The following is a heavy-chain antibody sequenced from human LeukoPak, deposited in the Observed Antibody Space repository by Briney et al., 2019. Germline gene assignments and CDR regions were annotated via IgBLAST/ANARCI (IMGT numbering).Heavy chain of an antibody. J-gene: IGHJ2*01. CDR1: GGSIFSYY. CDR3: AQPTHYDSSGYSPTSGTSDP. CDR2: IYSNGIT. D-gene: IGHD3-22*01. V-gene: IGHV4-4*08. Sequence: PETLCLTCTVSGGSIFSYYWNWIRQPPGKGLEWLAYIYSNGITNYSPSPRSRGSISIATSTNQFSLRLKSVIAAENTIYYCAQPTHYDSSGYSPTSGTSDPWGRGTLVTVSS.